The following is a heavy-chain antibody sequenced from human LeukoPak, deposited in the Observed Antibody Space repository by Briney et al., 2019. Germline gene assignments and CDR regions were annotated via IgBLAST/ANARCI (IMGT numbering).Heavy chain of an antibody. J-gene: IGHJ3*02. CDR3: ASTKYDFWSGYAFDI. CDR1: GRSFSGYY. Sequence: SSETLSLTCAAYGRSFSGYYWSWLRQPPGKGLEWIGEINHSGSTNYNQSLKSRVTISVDTSKNQFSLKLSSVTAADTAVYYCASTKYDFWSGYAFDIWGQGTMVTVSS. D-gene: IGHD3-3*01. CDR2: INHSGST. V-gene: IGHV4-34*01.